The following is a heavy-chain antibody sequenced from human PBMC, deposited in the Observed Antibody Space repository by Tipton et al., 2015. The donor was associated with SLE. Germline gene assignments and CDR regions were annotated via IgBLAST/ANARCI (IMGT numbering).Heavy chain of an antibody. CDR2: ISPGGDDT. D-gene: IGHD2-15*01. J-gene: IGHJ4*02. Sequence: SLRLSCAASGFTFSTYVMTWVRQGPGKGLEWVSAISPGGDDTYYADSVKGRFTISRDNAKNSLYLQMNSLRVEDTAVYYCARGSGFDYWGQGTLVTVSS. V-gene: IGHV3-21*01. CDR1: GFTFSTYV. CDR3: ARGSGFDY.